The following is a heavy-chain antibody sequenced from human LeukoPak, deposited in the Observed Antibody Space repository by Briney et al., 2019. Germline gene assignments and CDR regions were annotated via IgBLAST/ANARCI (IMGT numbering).Heavy chain of an antibody. CDR3: ARGIVVVPAATYYYYYGMDV. J-gene: IGHJ6*02. V-gene: IGHV4-34*01. D-gene: IGHD2-2*01. CDR2: INHSGST. CDR1: GGSFSGYY. Sequence: PSETLSLTCAVYGGSFSGYYWSWIRQPPGKGLEWIGEINHSGSTNYNPSLKSRVTISVDTSKNQFSLKLSSVTAADTAVYYCARGIVVVPAATYYYYYGMDVWGQGTPVTVSS.